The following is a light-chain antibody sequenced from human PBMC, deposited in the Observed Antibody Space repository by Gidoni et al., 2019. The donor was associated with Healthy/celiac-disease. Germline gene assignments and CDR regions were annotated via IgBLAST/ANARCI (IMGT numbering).Light chain of an antibody. J-gene: IGLJ3*02. V-gene: IGLV2-23*01. CDR3: CSYAGSSTWV. CDR2: EGS. Sequence: QSALTQPASVSGSPGQSITISCTGTTSDVGSYNLVSWYQQHPGKAPKLMIYEGSRRPSGVSHRFSGSKSGNTASLTFSGLQAEDEADYYCCSYAGSSTWVFGGGTKLTVL. CDR1: TSDVGSYNL.